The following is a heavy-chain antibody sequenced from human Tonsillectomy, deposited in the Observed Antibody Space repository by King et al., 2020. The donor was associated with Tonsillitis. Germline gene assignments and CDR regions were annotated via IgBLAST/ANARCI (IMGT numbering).Heavy chain of an antibody. D-gene: IGHD1-26*01. CDR2: VYTTGRS. Sequence: HVQLQESGPGLVKPSQTLSLTCTVSGGSITSSSHYWSWIRQPAGKALEWIGRVYTTGRSNCNPSLNSRVTMSVDTSKGQLSLILSSVTAADTAVYFCAREISGSPTYGSAFDIWGQGTMVTVSP. J-gene: IGHJ3*02. V-gene: IGHV4-61*02. CDR1: GGSITSSSHY. CDR3: AREISGSPTYGSAFDI.